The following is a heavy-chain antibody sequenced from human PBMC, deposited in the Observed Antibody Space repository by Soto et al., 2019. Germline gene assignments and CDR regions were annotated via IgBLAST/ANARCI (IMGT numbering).Heavy chain of an antibody. CDR1: GFTFSTYS. Sequence: GGSLRLSCAASGFTFSTYSMNWVRQAPGKGLEWVSYISSGSSSIYYADSVKGRFTISRDNAKNPLYLQMDSLRAEDTPAYYADRCAYIDVWGTGTMVTVSS. J-gene: IGHJ6*03. CDR3: DRCAYIDV. CDR2: ISSGSSSI. V-gene: IGHV3-48*01. D-gene: IGHD2-8*01.